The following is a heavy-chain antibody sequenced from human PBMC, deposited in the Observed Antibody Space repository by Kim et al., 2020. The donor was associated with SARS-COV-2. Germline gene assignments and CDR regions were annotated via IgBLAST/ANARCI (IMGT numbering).Heavy chain of an antibody. CDR2: IYSGGDST. V-gene: IGHV3-53*01. D-gene: IGHD1-20*01. CDR3: ATAGISGTSASHY. Sequence: GGSLRLSCAASGFTVSSNYMIWVRQAPGKGLEWVSVIYSGGDSTYYADSVKGRFTISRDNSKNTLYLQMNSLRAEDTAVYYCATAGISGTSASHYWCRGTLVTVSS. CDR1: GFTVSSNY. J-gene: IGHJ4*02.